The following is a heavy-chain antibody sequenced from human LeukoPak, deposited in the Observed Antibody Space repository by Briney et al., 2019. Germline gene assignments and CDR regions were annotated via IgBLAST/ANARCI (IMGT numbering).Heavy chain of an antibody. J-gene: IGHJ4*02. CDR2: ISGSGGST. D-gene: IGHD6-13*01. CDR1: GFTFSSYA. V-gene: IGHV3-23*01. CDR3: AKQIAAAGKGRGY. Sequence: GGSLRLSCAASGFTFSSYAMSWVRQAPGKGLEWVSAISGSGGSTYYADSVKGRFTISRDNSKNTLYLQMNSLRAEDKAVYYCAKQIAAAGKGRGYWGQGTLVTVSS.